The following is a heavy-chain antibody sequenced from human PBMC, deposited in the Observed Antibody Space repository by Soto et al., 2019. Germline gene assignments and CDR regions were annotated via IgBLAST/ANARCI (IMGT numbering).Heavy chain of an antibody. CDR1: GFTVSSNY. CDR3: ASSSGGYAARYFDY. Sequence: RLSCAASGFTVSSNYMSWVRQAPGKGLEWVSVIYSGGSTYYADSVKGRFTISRDNSKNTLYLQMNSLRAEDTAVYYCASSSGGYAARYFDYWGQGTLVTVSS. D-gene: IGHD5-12*01. V-gene: IGHV3-53*01. J-gene: IGHJ4*02. CDR2: IYSGGST.